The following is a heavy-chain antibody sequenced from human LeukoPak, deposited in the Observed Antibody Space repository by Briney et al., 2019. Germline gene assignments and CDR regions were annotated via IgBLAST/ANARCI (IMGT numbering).Heavy chain of an antibody. CDR2: ISSSSSYI. CDR1: GFTFSSYS. Sequence: GGSLRLSCAASGFTFSSYSMNWVRQAPGKGLEWVSSISSSSSYIYHADSVKGRFTISRDNAKNSLYLQMNSLRAEDTAVYYCAREPGDSSGWSEWGQGTLVTVSS. D-gene: IGHD6-19*01. CDR3: AREPGDSSGWSE. J-gene: IGHJ4*02. V-gene: IGHV3-21*01.